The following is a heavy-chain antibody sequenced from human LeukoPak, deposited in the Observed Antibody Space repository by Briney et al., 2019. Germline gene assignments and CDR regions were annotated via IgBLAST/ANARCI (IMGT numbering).Heavy chain of an antibody. CDR3: AREGYYGSGSYSVSDY. J-gene: IGHJ4*02. CDR1: EFTFSNYA. Sequence: PGGSLRLSCAASEFTFSNYAMSWVRQAPGKGLEWVSAISGSGGSTYYADSVKGRFTISRDNSKNTLYLQMNSLRAEDTAVYYCAREGYYGSGSYSVSDYWGQGTLVTVSS. CDR2: ISGSGGST. V-gene: IGHV3-23*01. D-gene: IGHD3-10*01.